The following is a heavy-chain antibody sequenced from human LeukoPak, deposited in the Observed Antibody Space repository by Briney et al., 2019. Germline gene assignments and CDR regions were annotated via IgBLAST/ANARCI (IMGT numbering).Heavy chain of an antibody. J-gene: IGHJ5*02. Sequence: ETLSLTGTVSGCSISSYYWSWIRQPAGKGLEGIGRIYTSGSTNYNTSLKRRVTMSVDTAKNQFSLKLSSVTAADTAVYYCARDGGLILEKYDILTGYPNNWFDPWGQGTLVTVSS. CDR2: IYTSGST. CDR3: ARDGGLILEKYDILTGYPNNWFDP. CDR1: GCSISSYY. D-gene: IGHD3-9*01. V-gene: IGHV4-4*07.